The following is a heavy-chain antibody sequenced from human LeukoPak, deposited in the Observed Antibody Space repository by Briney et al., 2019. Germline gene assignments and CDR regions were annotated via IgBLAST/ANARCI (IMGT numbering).Heavy chain of an antibody. CDR2: INPNSGGT. D-gene: IGHD6-13*01. CDR3: ARVSAAANAPRHYAFDI. J-gene: IGHJ3*02. CDR1: GYTFTGYY. V-gene: IGHV1-2*02. Sequence: ASVKVSCKASGYTFTGYYMHWVRQAPGQGLEWMGWINPNSGGTNYAQKFQGRVTMTRDTSISTAYMELSRLRSDDTAVYYCARVSAAANAPRHYAFDIWGQGTMVTVSS.